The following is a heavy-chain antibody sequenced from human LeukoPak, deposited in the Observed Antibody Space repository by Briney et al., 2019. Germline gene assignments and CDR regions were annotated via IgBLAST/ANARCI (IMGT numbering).Heavy chain of an antibody. J-gene: IGHJ4*02. CDR3: ARENGYRYDY. CDR1: GGSITSYY. V-gene: IGHV4-59*01. D-gene: IGHD5-18*01. Sequence: SETLSLTCTVSGGSITSYYWSWIRQPPGKGLEWIGSIYYSGSTNYNPSLKSRVTISVDTSKNQFSLKLSSVTAADTALYYCARENGYRYDYWGQGTLVAVSS. CDR2: IYYSGST.